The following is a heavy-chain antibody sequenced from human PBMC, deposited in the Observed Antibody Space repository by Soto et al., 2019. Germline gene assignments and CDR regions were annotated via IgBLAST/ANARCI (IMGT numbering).Heavy chain of an antibody. CDR2: IYYSGST. Sequence: SETLSLTCPVSGCSVSSGSYYWSWIRQPPGKGLEWIGYIYYSGSTNYNPSLKSRVTISVDTSKNQFSLKLSSVTAADTAVYYCARGRRFLEWLFMNWFDPWGQGTLVTVSS. D-gene: IGHD3-3*01. J-gene: IGHJ5*02. CDR3: ARGRRFLEWLFMNWFDP. CDR1: GCSVSSGSYY. V-gene: IGHV4-61*01.